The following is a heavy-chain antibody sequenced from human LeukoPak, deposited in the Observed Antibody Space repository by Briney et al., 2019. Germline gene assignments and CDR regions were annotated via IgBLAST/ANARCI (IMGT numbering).Heavy chain of an antibody. Sequence: GGSLRLSSAASGFTFSSYAMNWVRQAPGKGLEWVSTLSGSGGSTYYADSVKGRFTISRDNSKNTLYLQVSSLRVDDTAVYYCARETFYYDSSGSYKYFDYWGQGTLVTVSS. CDR1: GFTFSSYA. CDR3: ARETFYYDSSGSYKYFDY. J-gene: IGHJ4*02. V-gene: IGHV3-23*01. D-gene: IGHD3-22*01. CDR2: LSGSGGST.